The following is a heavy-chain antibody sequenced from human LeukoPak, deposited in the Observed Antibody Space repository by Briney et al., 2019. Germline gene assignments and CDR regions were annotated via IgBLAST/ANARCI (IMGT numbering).Heavy chain of an antibody. Sequence: ASVKVSCKASGYTFTNYGISWVRQAPGQGLEWMGWISAYNDNTNYAQKLQGRVTMTTDTSTSTAYMELRSLRSDDTAVYYCARGLPPFYGDYDPYNWFDPWGQGTLVTVSS. CDR2: ISAYNDNT. D-gene: IGHD4-17*01. CDR3: ARGLPPFYGDYDPYNWFDP. CDR1: GYTFTNYG. V-gene: IGHV1-18*01. J-gene: IGHJ5*02.